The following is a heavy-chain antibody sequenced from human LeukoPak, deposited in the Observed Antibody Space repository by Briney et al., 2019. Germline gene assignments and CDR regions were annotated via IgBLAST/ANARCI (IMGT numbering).Heavy chain of an antibody. D-gene: IGHD3-10*01. CDR1: GFTFSSYA. V-gene: IGHV3-23*01. J-gene: IGHJ6*02. CDR3: AKVPYTDYGSGRPPFMDV. Sequence: PGGSLRLSCAASGFTFSSYAMSWVRQAPGKGLEWVSTLSNTGIATYYADSVKGRFTISRDNYENTLFLQMNYLRAEDTATYYCAKVPYTDYGSGRPPFMDVWGQGTTVAVSS. CDR2: LSNTGIAT.